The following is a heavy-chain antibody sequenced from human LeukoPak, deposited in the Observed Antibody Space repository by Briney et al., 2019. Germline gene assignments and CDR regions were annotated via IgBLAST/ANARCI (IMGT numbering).Heavy chain of an antibody. CDR2: ISSSSSYI. J-gene: IGHJ6*03. CDR1: GFTFSSYE. CDR3: ARVARGDYAYSGYYYYMDV. Sequence: PGGSLRLSCAASGFTFSSYEMNWVRQAPGKGLEWVSSISSSSSYIYYADSVKGRFTISRDNAKNSLYLQMNSLRAEDTALYHCARVARGDYAYSGYYYYMDVWGKGTTVTISS. D-gene: IGHD4-17*01. V-gene: IGHV3-21*04.